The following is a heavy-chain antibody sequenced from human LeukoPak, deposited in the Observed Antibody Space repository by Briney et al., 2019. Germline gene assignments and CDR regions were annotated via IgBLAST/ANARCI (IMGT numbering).Heavy chain of an antibody. D-gene: IGHD6-19*01. Sequence: NTGGSLRLSCAASGFTFSKYAMTWVRQAPGKGLEWVSAISSSTLKIYYADSVKGRFTISRDNAKNSLYLQMNSLRAEDTAVYYCARDRSTGYSSGWATPREDYWGQGTLVTVSS. J-gene: IGHJ4*02. CDR2: ISSSTLKI. CDR3: ARDRSTGYSSGWATPREDY. V-gene: IGHV3-21*01. CDR1: GFTFSKYA.